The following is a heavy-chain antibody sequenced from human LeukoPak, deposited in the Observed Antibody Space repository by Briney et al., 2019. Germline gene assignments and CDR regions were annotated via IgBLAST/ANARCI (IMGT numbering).Heavy chain of an antibody. J-gene: IGHJ6*03. CDR3: AKVDGSYFYCYCMDV. Sequence: QTGGSLRLSCTVSGFTVSSNSMSWVRQAPGKGLEWVSFIYSDNTHYSDSVKGRFTISRDNSKNTLYLQMNSLRAEDTAVYYCAKVDGSYFYCYCMDVWGKGTTVTISS. D-gene: IGHD1-26*01. CDR2: IYSDNT. V-gene: IGHV3-53*01. CDR1: GFTVSSNS.